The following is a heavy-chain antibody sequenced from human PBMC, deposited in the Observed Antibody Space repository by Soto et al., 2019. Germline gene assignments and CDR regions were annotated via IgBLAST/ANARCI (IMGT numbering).Heavy chain of an antibody. CDR2: IYYSGST. CDR1: GGSISSGGYY. D-gene: IGHD3-22*01. CDR3: ARDNYSSGYYYYFDY. V-gene: IGHV4-31*03. J-gene: IGHJ4*02. Sequence: QVQLQESGPGLVKPSQTLSLTCTVSGGSISSGGYYWSWIRQHPGKGLEWIGYIYYSGSTYYNPSLKSRVTISVDTSKNQFSLKRSSVTAADTAVYYCARDNYSSGYYYYFDYWGQGTLVTVSS.